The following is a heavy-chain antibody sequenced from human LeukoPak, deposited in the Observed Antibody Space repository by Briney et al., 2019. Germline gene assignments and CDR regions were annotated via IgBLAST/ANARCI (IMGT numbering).Heavy chain of an antibody. Sequence: GESLKISCKGSGYTFTSYYMHWVRQAPGQGLEWMGWINPNSGGTNYAQKFQGRVTMTRDTSITTAYMELSRLRSDDTAVYYCARDSRLDPWGQGTLVTVSS. J-gene: IGHJ5*02. CDR1: GYTFTSYY. V-gene: IGHV1-2*02. CDR2: INPNSGGT. CDR3: ARDSRLDP.